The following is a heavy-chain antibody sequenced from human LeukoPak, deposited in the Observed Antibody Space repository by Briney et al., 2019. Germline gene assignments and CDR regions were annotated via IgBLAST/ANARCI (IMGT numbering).Heavy chain of an antibody. V-gene: IGHV4-39*01. Sequence: SETLSLTCTVSGGPIRSSSHYWGWIRQPPGTGLEWIGSIYYCGSTYYNPSLKERVTISVDPSKDQFSLKVTSVTAADAAVYYCARHGRDGYNYQYYYYMDVWGKGTTVTVSS. D-gene: IGHD5-24*01. CDR2: IYYCGST. CDR1: GGPIRSSSHY. J-gene: IGHJ6*03. CDR3: ARHGRDGYNYQYYYYMDV.